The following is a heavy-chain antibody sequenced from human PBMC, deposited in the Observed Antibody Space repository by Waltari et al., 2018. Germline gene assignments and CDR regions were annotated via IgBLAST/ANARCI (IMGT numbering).Heavy chain of an antibody. CDR2: IYWNDDK. V-gene: IGHV2-5*01. J-gene: IGHJ3*02. D-gene: IGHD6-6*01. CDR1: GFSLSTRGVG. Sequence: QITLTESGPTLVKPTQTLTLTYTFSGFSLSTRGVGVGWMRQPPVKAMEWLALIYWNDDKRYSPSLKSMLTITKDTSKNQVVLTMTNMDPVDTAIYYCAHSNYSSSPEDIWGQGTMVTVSS. CDR3: AHSNYSSSPEDI.